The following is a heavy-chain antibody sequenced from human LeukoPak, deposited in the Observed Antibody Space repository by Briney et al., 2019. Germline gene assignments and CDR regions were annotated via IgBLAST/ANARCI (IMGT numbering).Heavy chain of an antibody. CDR3: ARQGVYCSSTSCYSSYYYYYYMDV. V-gene: IGHV4-4*09. Sequence: SETLSLTCTVSGGSISSYYWNWIRQPPGKGLEWIGYIYTSGSTNYNPSLKSRVTISVDTSKNQFSLKLSSVTAADTAVYYCARQGVYCSSTSCYSSYYYYYYMDVWGKGTTVTVSS. CDR2: IYTSGST. D-gene: IGHD2-2*02. J-gene: IGHJ6*03. CDR1: GGSISSYY.